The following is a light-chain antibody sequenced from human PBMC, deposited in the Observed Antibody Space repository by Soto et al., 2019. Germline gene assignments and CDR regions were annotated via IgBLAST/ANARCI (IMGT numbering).Light chain of an antibody. CDR1: SSDIGAYDY. CDR3: QSYDSSLSAYV. Sequence: QSALTQPASLSGSPGQSITISCTGTSSDIGAYDYVSWFQQHPGKAPKLMISEVNNRPSGVSNRFSGSKSGNTAYLTISGLQVEDEAEYYCQSYDSSLSAYVFGTGTKLTVL. V-gene: IGLV2-14*01. J-gene: IGLJ1*01. CDR2: EVN.